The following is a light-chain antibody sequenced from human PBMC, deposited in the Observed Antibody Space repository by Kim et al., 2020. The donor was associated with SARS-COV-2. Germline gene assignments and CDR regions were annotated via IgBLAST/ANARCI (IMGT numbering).Light chain of an antibody. Sequence: DIKMTQSPSSLSASEGDRVTITCRASQSASIYLNWYQQKPGKCPTLLIYAASTLQSGVPSRFSGSGSGTDFTLTITNLQPEDFATYYCQQTYITPYTFGQGTKVDIK. V-gene: IGKV1-39*01. J-gene: IGKJ2*01. CDR3: QQTYITPYT. CDR1: QSASIY. CDR2: AAS.